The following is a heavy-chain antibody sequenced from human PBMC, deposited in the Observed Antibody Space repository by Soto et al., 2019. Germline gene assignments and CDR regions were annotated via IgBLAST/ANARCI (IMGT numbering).Heavy chain of an antibody. CDR1: GGSISSGGYY. V-gene: IGHV4-31*11. CDR2: IYYSGST. Sequence: SETLSLTCAVYGGSISSGGYYWSWIRQHPGKGLEWIGYIYYSGSTYYNPSLKSRITISVDTSKNQFSLKLSSVTAADTALYYGARTPDHWGQGTLVTVSS. CDR3: ARTPDH. D-gene: IGHD2-15*01. J-gene: IGHJ4*02.